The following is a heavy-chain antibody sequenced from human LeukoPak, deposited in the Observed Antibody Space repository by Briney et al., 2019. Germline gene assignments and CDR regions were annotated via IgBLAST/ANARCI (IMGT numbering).Heavy chain of an antibody. V-gene: IGHV3-21*01. CDR3: ATGTSWNDVDYFDY. J-gene: IGHJ4*02. D-gene: IGHD1-1*01. CDR2: ISSSSSYI. Sequence: GSLRLSCAASGFTFSSYSMNWVRQAPGKGLEWVSSISSSSSYIYYADSVKGRFTISRDNAKNSLYPQMNSLRAEDTAVYYCATGTSWNDVDYFDYWGQGTLVTVSS. CDR1: GFTFSSYS.